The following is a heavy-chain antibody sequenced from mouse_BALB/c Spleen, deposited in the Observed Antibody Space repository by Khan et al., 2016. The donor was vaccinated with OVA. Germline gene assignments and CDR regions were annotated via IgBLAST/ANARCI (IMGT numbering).Heavy chain of an antibody. V-gene: IGHV5-6-4*01. CDR3: TRDRTRRAGYFDY. CDR2: ISSGGSYT. D-gene: IGHD2-12*01. Sequence: EVELVESGGGLVKPGGSLKLSCAASGFTFSTYTMSWVRQTPEKRLEWVATISSGGSYTFYPDSVKGRFTISRDNAKNTLYLQMSSLKSEDTAMYYCTRDRTRRAGYFDYWGQGTTLTVSS. J-gene: IGHJ2*01. CDR1: GFTFSTYT.